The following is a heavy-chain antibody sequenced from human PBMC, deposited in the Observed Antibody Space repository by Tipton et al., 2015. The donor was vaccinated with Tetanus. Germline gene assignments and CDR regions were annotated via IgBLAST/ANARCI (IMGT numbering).Heavy chain of an antibody. CDR2: INHSGST. V-gene: IGHV4-34*01. CDR1: GGSFSGYY. D-gene: IGHD2-2*02. J-gene: IGHJ5*02. Sequence: TLSLTCAVYGGSFSGYYWSWIRQPPGKGLEWIGEINHSGSTNYNPSLKSRVTISVDTSKNQFSLKLSSVTAADTAVYYCASRELVVVPAAISWWFAPGGQGTLVPVSS. CDR3: ASRELVVVPAAISWWFAP.